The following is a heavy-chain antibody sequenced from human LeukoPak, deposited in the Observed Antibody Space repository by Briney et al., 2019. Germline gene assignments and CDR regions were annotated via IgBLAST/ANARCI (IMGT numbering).Heavy chain of an antibody. CDR2: FDPEDGET. CDR3: ATPLRGYDPPYFDY. Sequence: ASVRVSCKVSGYTLTELSMYWVRQALGKGLEWMGGFDPEDGETIYAQKFQGRVTMTEDTSTDTAYMELSSLRSEDTAVYYCATPLRGYDPPYFDYWGQGTLVTVSS. CDR1: GYTLTELS. V-gene: IGHV1-24*01. J-gene: IGHJ4*02. D-gene: IGHD5-12*01.